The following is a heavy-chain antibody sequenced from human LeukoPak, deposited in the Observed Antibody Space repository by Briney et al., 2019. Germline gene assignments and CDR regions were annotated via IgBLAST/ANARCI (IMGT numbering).Heavy chain of an antibody. CDR3: ARGMYNYDP. D-gene: IGHD3-22*01. Sequence: SETLSLTCTVSGGSISSYYWTWIRQPPGKGLKWIGDIYYSGSTNYNPSLKSRVTISVDTSKKQFSLKLSSVTAADTAVYYCARGMYNYDPWGQGTLVTVSS. CDR2: IYYSGST. J-gene: IGHJ4*02. V-gene: IGHV4-59*01. CDR1: GGSISSYY.